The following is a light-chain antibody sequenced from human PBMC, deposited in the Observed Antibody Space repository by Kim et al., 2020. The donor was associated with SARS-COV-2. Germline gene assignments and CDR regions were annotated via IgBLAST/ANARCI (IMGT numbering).Light chain of an antibody. CDR1: SLRNYY. CDR2: GKN. J-gene: IGLJ3*02. V-gene: IGLV3-19*01. Sequence: LGQTVMITCRGDSLRNYYASWYQQRPGQAPKLLIYGKNSRPSGISDRFSGSTSGNTASLTITATQAEDEADYFCNSRDTSGDNVMLFGGGTQLTVL. CDR3: NSRDTSGDNVML.